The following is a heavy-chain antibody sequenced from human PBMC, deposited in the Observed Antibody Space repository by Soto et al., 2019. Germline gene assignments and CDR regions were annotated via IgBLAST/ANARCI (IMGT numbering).Heavy chain of an antibody. Sequence: GGSLRLSCAVSGFTVSDNYMSWVRQAPGKGLEWVSVIYRGDATRYAAAVKGRFTISRDNSKNTVYLQMNSLRAEDTAVYYCARDRSDSSRADSFDIWGQGTMVTVS. CDR2: IYRGDAT. D-gene: IGHD6-25*01. CDR3: ARDRSDSSRADSFDI. J-gene: IGHJ3*02. V-gene: IGHV3-53*01. CDR1: GFTVSDNY.